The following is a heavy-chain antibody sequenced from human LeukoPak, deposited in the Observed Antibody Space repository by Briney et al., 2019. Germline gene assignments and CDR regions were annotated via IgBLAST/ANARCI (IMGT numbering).Heavy chain of an antibody. D-gene: IGHD3-16*01. CDR2: ISSSTTYT. CDR3: ARGGKSRPFDY. J-gene: IGHJ4*02. CDR1: GFTFSDYY. Sequence: GGSLRLSCAASGFTFSDYYKSWIRQAPGKGLEWVSYISSSTTYTNYAESVKGRFTISRDNAKNSLFLQMNSLRAEDTAVYYCARGGKSRPFDYWGQGTLVTVSS. V-gene: IGHV3-11*05.